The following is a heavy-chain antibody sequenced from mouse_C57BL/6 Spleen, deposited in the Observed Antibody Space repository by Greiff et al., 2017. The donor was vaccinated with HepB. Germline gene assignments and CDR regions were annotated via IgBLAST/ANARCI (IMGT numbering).Heavy chain of an antibody. D-gene: IGHD4-1*01. CDR1: GFTFSDYG. J-gene: IGHJ2*01. CDR2: ISSGSSTI. CDR3: AKLGRGGY. Sequence: VMLVESGGGLVKPGGSLKLSCAASGFTFSDYGMHWVRQAPEKGLEWVAYISSGSSTIYYADTVKGRFTISRDNAKNTLFLQMTSLRSEDTAMYYCAKLGRGGYWGQGTTLTVSS. V-gene: IGHV5-17*01.